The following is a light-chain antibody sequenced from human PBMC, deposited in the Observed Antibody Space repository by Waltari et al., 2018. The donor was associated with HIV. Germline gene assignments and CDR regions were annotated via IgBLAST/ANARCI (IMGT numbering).Light chain of an antibody. CDR1: ALPKHF. V-gene: IGLV3-25*03. J-gene: IGLJ2*01. CDR2: KDT. Sequence: SYELTQPPSVSVSPGQTARITCSGDALPKHFAYWYQQKPGQAPVLVIYKDTERPSGIPERYSGASSGTTVTLTISGVQAEDEASYYCQSTHSRGTYVVFGGGTKLTVL. CDR3: QSTHSRGTYVV.